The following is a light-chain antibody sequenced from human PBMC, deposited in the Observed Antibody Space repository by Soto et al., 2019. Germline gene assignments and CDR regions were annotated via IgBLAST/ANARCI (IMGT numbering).Light chain of an antibody. CDR1: QSVSSY. Sequence: EIVLTQSPATLSLSPGERATLSCRASQSVSSYLAWYQQKPGQAPRLLVYDASNRATGIPARFSGSGSGTDFTLTISRFEPEDFALYYCQQRRSWHPSFGGGTKVEIK. CDR3: QQRRSWHPS. V-gene: IGKV3-11*01. CDR2: DAS. J-gene: IGKJ4*01.